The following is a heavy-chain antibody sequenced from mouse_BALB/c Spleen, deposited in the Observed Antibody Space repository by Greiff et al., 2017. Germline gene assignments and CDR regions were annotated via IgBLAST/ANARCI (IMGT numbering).Heavy chain of an antibody. J-gene: IGHJ3*01. Sequence: VQLQQSGAELAKPGASVKMSCKASGYTFTSYWMHWVKQRPGQGLEWIGYINPSSGYTNYNQKFKDKATLTADKSSSTAYMQLSSLTSEDSAVYYCAGGGGLRRGAWFAYWGQGTLVTVSA. D-gene: IGHD2-2*01. V-gene: IGHV1-7*01. CDR3: AGGGGLRRGAWFAY. CDR2: INPSSGYT. CDR1: GYTFTSYW.